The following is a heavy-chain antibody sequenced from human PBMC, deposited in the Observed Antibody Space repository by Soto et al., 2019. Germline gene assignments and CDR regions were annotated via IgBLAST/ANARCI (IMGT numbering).Heavy chain of an antibody. CDR3: ASTTDSGYDWYYFDY. V-gene: IGHV4-61*05. J-gene: IGHJ4*02. Sequence: SETLSLTCTVSGGSISSTTHYWGWLRQPPGKGLEWIGYIYYSGSTNYNPSLKSRVTISVDTSKNQFSLKLSSVTAADTAVYYCASTTDSGYDWYYFDYWGQGTLVTVSS. CDR1: GGSISSTTHY. CDR2: IYYSGST. D-gene: IGHD5-12*01.